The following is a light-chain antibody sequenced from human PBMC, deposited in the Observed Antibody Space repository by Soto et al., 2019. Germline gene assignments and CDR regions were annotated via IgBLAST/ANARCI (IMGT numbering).Light chain of an antibody. CDR1: QSISSY. J-gene: IGKJ1*01. Sequence: DIQMTQSPSSLSASVGDRVTITCRASQSISSYLNWYQQKPGKAPKLLIYAASSLQSGVPSRFSGSGSGTDFTLTISSLQPDDFATYYCQRYDSYPRTFGQGTKVDIK. CDR3: QRYDSYPRT. CDR2: AAS. V-gene: IGKV1-39*01.